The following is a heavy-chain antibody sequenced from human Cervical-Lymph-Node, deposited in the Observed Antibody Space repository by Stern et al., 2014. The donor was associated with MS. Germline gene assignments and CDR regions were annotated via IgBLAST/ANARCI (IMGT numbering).Heavy chain of an antibody. J-gene: IGHJ4*02. CDR1: GFTFSSYS. D-gene: IGHD4-23*01. V-gene: IGHV3-21*01. Sequence: EVQLVESGGGLVKPGGSLRLSCAASGFTFSSYSMNWVRQAPGKGLEWVASISSGGSYIYYADSLKGRFTISRDNAKNSLNLQMNSLRAEDTAVYYCARGRGGNYRYYFDYWGQGTLVTVSS. CDR3: ARGRGGNYRYYFDY. CDR2: ISSGGSYI.